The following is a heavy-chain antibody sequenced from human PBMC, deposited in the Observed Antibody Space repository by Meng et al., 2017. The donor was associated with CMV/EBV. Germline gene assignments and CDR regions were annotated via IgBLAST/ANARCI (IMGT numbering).Heavy chain of an antibody. V-gene: IGHV1-69*05. CDR2: IIPIFGTA. CDR1: GGTFSSYA. CDR3: ARSGPQYSYSNRPGYYYYYGMDV. J-gene: IGHJ6*02. D-gene: IGHD4-11*01. Sequence: SVKVSCKASGGTFSSYAISWVRQAPGQGLEWMGGIIPIFGTANYAQEFQGRVTITTDESTSTAYMELSSLRSEDTAVYYCARSGPQYSYSNRPGYYYYYGMDVWGQGTTVTVSS.